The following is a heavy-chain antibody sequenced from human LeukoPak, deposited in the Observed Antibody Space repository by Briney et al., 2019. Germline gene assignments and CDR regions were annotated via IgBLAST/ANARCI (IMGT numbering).Heavy chain of an antibody. D-gene: IGHD1-26*01. J-gene: IGHJ6*03. CDR2: IYYTGST. CDR1: GGSISTYY. Sequence: SETLSLTCTVPGGSISTYYWSWIRQPPGKGLEWIGYIYYTGSTSYNPSLKSRVTMSLDASKNQFSLELNSVTPADTAVYYCARGVGATTYYYYYYYMDVWGKGTTVTVSS. V-gene: IGHV4-59*01. CDR3: ARGVGATTYYYYYYYMDV.